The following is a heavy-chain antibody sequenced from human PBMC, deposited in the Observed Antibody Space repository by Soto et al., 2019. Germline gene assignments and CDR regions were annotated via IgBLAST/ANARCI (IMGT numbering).Heavy chain of an antibody. V-gene: IGHV3-23*01. Sequence: EVQLLESGGGLVQPGGSLRLSCAASGFTFSSYAMSWVRQAPGKGLEWVSAISGSGGSTYYADSVKGRFTISRDNSKNTLYLQMNSLRAEDTAVYYCAKDLDLGSSSSHWFVPWGQGTLVTVSS. CDR3: AKDLDLGSSSSHWFVP. CDR1: GFTFSSYA. CDR2: ISGSGGST. J-gene: IGHJ5*02. D-gene: IGHD6-6*01.